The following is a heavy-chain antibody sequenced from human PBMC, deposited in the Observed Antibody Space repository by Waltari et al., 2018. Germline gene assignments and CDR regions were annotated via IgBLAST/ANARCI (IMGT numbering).Heavy chain of an antibody. D-gene: IGHD5-12*01. Sequence: QLQLQESGPGLVKPSETLSLTCPVSGGSISSSSYYWGWIRQPPGKGLEWIGSIYYSGSTYYNPSLKSRVTISVDTSKNQFSLKLSSVTAADTAVYYCARAQEMATTLIDYWGQGTLVTVSS. J-gene: IGHJ4*02. CDR3: ARAQEMATTLIDY. V-gene: IGHV4-39*07. CDR2: IYYSGST. CDR1: GGSISSSSYY.